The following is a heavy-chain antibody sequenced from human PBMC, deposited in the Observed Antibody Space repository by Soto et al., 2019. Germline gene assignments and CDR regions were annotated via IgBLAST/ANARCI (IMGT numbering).Heavy chain of an antibody. Sequence: PSETLSLTCAVSGDSISSGAWWSWVRQSPGKGLQWIGEIYHSGNTRNNPSLKSRVTMSVDKSNNQFSLNLMSVTAADTATYYCARDSRPGCSSTDCYRSWGRGILVTVSS. CDR3: ARDSRPGCSSTDCYRS. CDR2: IYHSGNT. CDR1: GDSISSGAW. J-gene: IGHJ5*02. V-gene: IGHV4-4*02. D-gene: IGHD2-2*01.